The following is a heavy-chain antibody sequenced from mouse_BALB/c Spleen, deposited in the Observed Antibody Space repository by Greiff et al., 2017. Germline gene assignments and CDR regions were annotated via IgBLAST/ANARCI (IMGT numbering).Heavy chain of an antibody. CDR2: IRNKANGYTT. J-gene: IGHJ4*01. V-gene: IGHV7-3*02. CDR1: GFTFTDYY. CDR3: ARDGYYAMDY. Sequence: EVKLQESGGGLVQPGGSLRLSCATSGFTFTDYYMSWVRQPPGKALEWLGFIRNKANGYTTEYSASVKGRFTISRVNSQSILYLQMNTLRAEDSATYYCARDGYYAMDYWGQGTSVTVSS.